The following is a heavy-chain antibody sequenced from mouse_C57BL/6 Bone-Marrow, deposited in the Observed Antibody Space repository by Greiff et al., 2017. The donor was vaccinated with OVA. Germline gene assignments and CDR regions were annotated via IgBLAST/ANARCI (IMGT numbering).Heavy chain of an antibody. V-gene: IGHV14-1*01. CDR3: TTAFYCYGSSVYAIDY. CDR1: GFNIKDYY. D-gene: IGHD1-1*01. J-gene: IGHJ4*01. Sequence: VQLKQSGAELVRPGASVKLSCTASGFNIKDYYMHWVKQRPEQGLEWIGRIDPEDGDTEYAPKFQGKATMTADTSSNTAYLQLSSLTSEDTAVYYCTTAFYCYGSSVYAIDYWGQGTSVTVSS. CDR2: IDPEDGDT.